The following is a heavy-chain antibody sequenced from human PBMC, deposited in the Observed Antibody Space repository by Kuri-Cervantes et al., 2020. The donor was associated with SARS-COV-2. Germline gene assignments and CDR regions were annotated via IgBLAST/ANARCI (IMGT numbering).Heavy chain of an antibody. CDR3: ARDLRLGKSLDY. CDR2: ISSSGSTI. D-gene: IGHD7-27*01. V-gene: IGHV3-48*04. Sequence: GGSLRLSCAASGFTFSSYSMNWIRQAPGKGLEWVSYISSSGSTIYYADSVKGRFTISRDNARNSLYLQMNSLRAGDTAVYYCARDLRLGKSLDYWGQGTLVTVSS. CDR1: GFTFSSYS. J-gene: IGHJ4*02.